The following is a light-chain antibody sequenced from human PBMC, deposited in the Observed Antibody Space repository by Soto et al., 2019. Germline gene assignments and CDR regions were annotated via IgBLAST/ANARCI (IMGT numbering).Light chain of an antibody. J-gene: IGKJ4*01. Sequence: DIQMTQSPSSLSASVGDRVTITCRASQSTTSYLNWYQQKPGKAPKLLIYAASRLQSGVPSRFSGSGSGKEFTLTISSLQPEDFATYYCQQSYSTLGLTFGGGTKVEIK. CDR1: QSTTSY. V-gene: IGKV1-39*01. CDR2: AAS. CDR3: QQSYSTLGLT.